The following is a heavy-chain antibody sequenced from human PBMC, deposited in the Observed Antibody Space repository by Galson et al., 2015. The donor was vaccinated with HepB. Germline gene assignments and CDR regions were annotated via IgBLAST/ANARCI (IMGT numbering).Heavy chain of an antibody. J-gene: IGHJ3*02. D-gene: IGHD2-2*01. CDR1: GFTFSSYG. CDR3: AKLASGRYCSSTSCYDAFDI. V-gene: IGHV3-30*18. CDR2: ISYDGSNK. Sequence: SLRLSCGASGFTFSSYGMHWVRQAPGKGLEWVAVISYDGSNKYYADSVKGRFTISRDNSKNTLYLQMNSLRAEDTAVYYCAKLASGRYCSSTSCYDAFDIWGQGTMVTVSS.